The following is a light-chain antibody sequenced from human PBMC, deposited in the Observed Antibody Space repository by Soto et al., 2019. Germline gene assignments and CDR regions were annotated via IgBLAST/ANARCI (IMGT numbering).Light chain of an antibody. CDR2: GAS. CDR1: QSVSSSY. Sequence: EIVLTQSPGTLSLSPGERATLSCRASQSVSSSYLAWYQQKPGQAPRLLIYGASSRATGIPDRFSGSGSGTDSTLTISRLEPEDFAVYYCQQYGRSPPICFGQGKRLEIK. V-gene: IGKV3-20*01. CDR3: QQYGRSPPIC. J-gene: IGKJ5*01.